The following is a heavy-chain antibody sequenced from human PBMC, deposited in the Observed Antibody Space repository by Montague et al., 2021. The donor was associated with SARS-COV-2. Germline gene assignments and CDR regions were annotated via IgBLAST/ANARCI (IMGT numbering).Heavy chain of an antibody. CDR1: GGSLSDYH. V-gene: IGHV4-34*01. D-gene: IGHD1-26*01. CDR3: ANFYSGSYNY. J-gene: IGHJ4*01. CDR2: IYHTGST. Sequence: SETLSLTCTVYGGSLSDYHWGWIRQPPGKGLEWIGSIYHTGSTYYDPSLESRVTMSVDNSKNQFSLMLTSVTAADTAVYYCANFYSGSYNYWGHGSLVTVSS.